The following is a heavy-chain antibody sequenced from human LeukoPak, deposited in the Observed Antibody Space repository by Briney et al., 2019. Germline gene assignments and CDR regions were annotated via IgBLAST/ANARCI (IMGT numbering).Heavy chain of an antibody. Sequence: GASVKVSCKASGYTFTSYDINWVRQATGQGLEWMGWVNPNSGHTGYAQKFQGRVTMTRNTSISTAYMELSSLRSEDTAVYYCARGAPGSYCSGGSCPYFDYCGQGTLVSVSS. D-gene: IGHD2-15*01. J-gene: IGHJ4*02. CDR2: VNPNSGHT. CDR1: GYTFTSYD. CDR3: ARGAPGSYCSGGSCPYFDY. V-gene: IGHV1-8*01.